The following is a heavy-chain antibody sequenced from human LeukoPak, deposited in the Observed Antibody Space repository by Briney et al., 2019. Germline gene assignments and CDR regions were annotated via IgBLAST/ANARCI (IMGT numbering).Heavy chain of an antibody. CDR3: AREYYDILTGYYRFDY. CDR1: GGSISSYY. Sequence: PSETLSLTCNVSGGSISSYYWSWIRQPPGKGLEWIGYIYYSGSTNYNPSLKSRVHISVDTSKNQFSLKLNSVTAADTAVYYCAREYYDILTGYYRFDYWGQGTLVTVSS. CDR2: IYYSGST. J-gene: IGHJ4*02. D-gene: IGHD3-9*01. V-gene: IGHV4-59*01.